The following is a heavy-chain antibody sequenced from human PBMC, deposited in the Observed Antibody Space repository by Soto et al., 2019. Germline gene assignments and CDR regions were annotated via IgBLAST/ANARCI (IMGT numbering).Heavy chain of an antibody. CDR3: VAWVDADRGNAY. Sequence: GGSLRLSCETSIFTISSYWMSWLRRAPGKGLEWVAHINGGGNNQYYVDSVKGRFTISKDNAKNSMNLQMDSLRAEDTAVYYCVAWVDADRGNAYWGRGTLVPVSS. J-gene: IGHJ4*02. CDR2: INGGGNNQ. V-gene: IGHV3-7*01. D-gene: IGHD2-15*01. CDR1: IFTISSYW.